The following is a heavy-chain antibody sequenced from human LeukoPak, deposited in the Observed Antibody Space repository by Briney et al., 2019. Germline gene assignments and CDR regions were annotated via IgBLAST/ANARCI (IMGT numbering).Heavy chain of an antibody. CDR3: ARPTMSYYDSFGYYRDFDY. CDR1: GGTFSSYA. J-gene: IGHJ4*02. D-gene: IGHD3-22*01. Sequence: ASVKVSCKASGGTFSSYAISWVRQAPGQGLEWVGGIIPIHGTTNYAQKFQGRVTITADESTSTAYMELSSLTSEDTAVYYCARPTMSYYDSFGYYRDFDYWGQGTLVTVSS. CDR2: IIPIHGTT. V-gene: IGHV1-69*13.